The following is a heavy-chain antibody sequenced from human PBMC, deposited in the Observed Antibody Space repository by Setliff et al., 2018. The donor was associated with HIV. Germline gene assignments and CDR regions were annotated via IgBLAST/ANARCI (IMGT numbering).Heavy chain of an antibody. CDR2: IIPIFGTA. V-gene: IGHV1-69*13. CDR1: GGSFSSYA. CDR3: ARAGRPYDILTGYYSWYFDY. Sequence: SVKVSCKASGGSFSSYAISWVRQAPGQGLEWMGGIIPIFGTADYAQMSQGRVTITADESTSTAYMELSSLRSEDTAIYYCARAGRPYDILTGYYSWYFDYWGQGTLVTVS. D-gene: IGHD3-9*01. J-gene: IGHJ4*02.